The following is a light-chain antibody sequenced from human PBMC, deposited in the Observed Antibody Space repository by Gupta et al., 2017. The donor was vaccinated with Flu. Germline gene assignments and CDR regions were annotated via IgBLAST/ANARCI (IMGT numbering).Light chain of an antibody. V-gene: IGLV2-14*01. Sequence: TSDVIGDYDYGSLYQQHPCQAPKIIIYTVNNRPSGVSNRFSGSKSGNTASLTISGLQAGDEADYYCISYTASKTYVFGTGTKVTVL. CDR1: SDVIGDYDY. J-gene: IGLJ1*01. CDR2: TVN. CDR3: ISYTASKTYV.